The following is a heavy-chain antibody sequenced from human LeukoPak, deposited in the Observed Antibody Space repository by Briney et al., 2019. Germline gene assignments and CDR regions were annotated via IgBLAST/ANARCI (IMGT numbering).Heavy chain of an antibody. J-gene: IGHJ5*02. V-gene: IGHV1-46*01. D-gene: IGHD4-23*01. CDR3: ARDNSVEDNAWWFDP. CDR1: GYTFTSYY. CDR2: INPTGGST. Sequence: ASVKVSCKASGYTFTSYYMHWVRQAPGQGLEWMGLINPTGGSTGYAQKFQGRVTMTSDMSTSTDYMELSSLRSEDTAIYYCARDNSVEDNAWWFDPWGQGTLVTVSS.